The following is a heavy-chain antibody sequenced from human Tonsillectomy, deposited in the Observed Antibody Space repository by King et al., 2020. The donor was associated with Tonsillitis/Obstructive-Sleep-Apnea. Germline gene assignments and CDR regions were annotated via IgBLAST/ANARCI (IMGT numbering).Heavy chain of an antibody. J-gene: IGHJ4*02. CDR3: AKTPEGLVVITSFFYY. CDR1: GFTFSSYA. CDR2: ISGSGGST. Sequence: VQLVESGGGLVQPGGSLRLSCAASGFTFSSYAMSWVRQAPGKGLEWVSAISGSGGSTYYADSVKGRFTISRDNSKNTLYLQMNSLRAEDTAVYYCAKTPEGLVVITSFFYYWGQGTLVTVSS. D-gene: IGHD3-22*01. V-gene: IGHV3-23*04.